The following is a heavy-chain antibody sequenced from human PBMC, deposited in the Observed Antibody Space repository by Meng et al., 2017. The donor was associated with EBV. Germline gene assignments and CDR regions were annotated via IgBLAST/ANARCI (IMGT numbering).Heavy chain of an antibody. Sequence: QLQLQWSGSGLVKPSQTLSLTCTVSGGSGSSGNNYWIWIRQPPGKGLEWIGSIYYSGSTYYNPSLKSRVTISVDTSKNQFSLKLSSVTAADTAVYYCADYSSWGQGTLVTVSS. CDR3: ADYSS. V-gene: IGHV4-39*07. D-gene: IGHD4-11*01. CDR2: IYYSGST. CDR1: GGSGSSGNNY. J-gene: IGHJ4*02.